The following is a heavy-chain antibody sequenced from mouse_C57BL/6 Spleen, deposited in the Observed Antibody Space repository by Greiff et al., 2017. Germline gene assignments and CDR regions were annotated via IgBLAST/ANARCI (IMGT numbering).Heavy chain of an antibody. J-gene: IGHJ3*01. CDR2: ISYDGSN. D-gene: IGHD1-1*01. Sequence: EVKLMESGPGLVKPSQSLSLTCSVTGYSITSGYYWNWIRQFPGNKLEWMGYISYDGSNNYNPSLKNRISITRDTSKNQFFLKLNSVTTEDTATNYCARAVVATPFAYWGQGTLVTVSA. CDR3: ARAVVATPFAY. V-gene: IGHV3-6*01. CDR1: GYSITSGYY.